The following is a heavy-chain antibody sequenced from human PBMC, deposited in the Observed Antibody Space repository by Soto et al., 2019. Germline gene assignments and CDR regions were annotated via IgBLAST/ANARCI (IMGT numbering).Heavy chain of an antibody. CDR1: GFTFKDYA. V-gene: IGHV3-23*01. J-gene: IGHJ4*02. D-gene: IGHD3-10*01. CDR2: ISSNGGST. Sequence: GGSLRLSCAASGFTFKDYAMTWVRQAPGKGLEWVSTISSNGGSTSYADSVKGRFTVSRDNSKSTLYLQMNSLRAEDTAVYYCAKDVAASGSYYKRPSGHWGQGTLVTVSP. CDR3: AKDVAASGSYYKRPSGH.